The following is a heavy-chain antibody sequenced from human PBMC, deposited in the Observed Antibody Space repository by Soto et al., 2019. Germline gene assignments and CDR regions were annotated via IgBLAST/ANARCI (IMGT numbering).Heavy chain of an antibody. V-gene: IGHV1-69*02. D-gene: IGHD6-19*01. CDR1: GGTFSSYT. CDR3: ASRGYSSGWAIDY. CDR2: IIPILGIA. Sequence: QVQLVQSGAEVKKPGSSVKVSCKASGGTFSSYTISWVRQAPGQGLEWMGRIIPILGIANYAQKVQGRVTITADKSSSTAYMELSSLRSEDTAVYYCASRGYSSGWAIDYWGQGTLVTVSS. J-gene: IGHJ4*02.